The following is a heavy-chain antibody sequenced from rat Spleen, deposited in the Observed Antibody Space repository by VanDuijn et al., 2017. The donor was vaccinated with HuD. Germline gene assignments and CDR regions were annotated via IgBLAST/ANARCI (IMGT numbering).Heavy chain of an antibody. V-gene: IGHV5-27*01. CDR2: ISTSGGST. J-gene: IGHJ4*01. Sequence: EVQLVESGGGLVQPGRSLKLSCAASGCTSSNYDMAWVRQAPTKGLEWVASISTSGGSTYYRDSVKGRFTVSRDNAKSTLYLQMDSLRSEDTATYYCTRGYVMDAWGQGASVTVSS. CDR3: TRGYVMDA. CDR1: GCTSSNYD.